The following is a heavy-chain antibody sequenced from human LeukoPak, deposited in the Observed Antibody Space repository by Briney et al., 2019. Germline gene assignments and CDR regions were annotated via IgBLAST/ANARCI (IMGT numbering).Heavy chain of an antibody. CDR1: GFTFSSYA. CDR2: ISYDGSNK. V-gene: IGHV3-30-3*01. D-gene: IGHD2-21*02. J-gene: IGHJ4*02. Sequence: PGGSLRLSCAASGFTFSSYAMHWVRQAPGKGLEWVAVISYDGSNKYYADSVKGRFTISRDNSKNTLYLQMNSLRAEDTAVYYCARGCSGDWSLGGQGTQVTVSS. CDR3: ARGCSGDWSL.